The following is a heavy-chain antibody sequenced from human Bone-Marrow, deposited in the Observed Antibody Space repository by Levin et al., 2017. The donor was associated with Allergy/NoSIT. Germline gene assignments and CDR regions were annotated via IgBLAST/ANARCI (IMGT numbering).Heavy chain of an antibody. V-gene: IGHV1-69*06. CDR2: ITAVFGTT. CDR1: GGIFNSNA. J-gene: IGHJ4*02. CDR3: ARGSGYAINTHFDY. Sequence: KISCKASGGIFNSNAINWVRQAPGQGLEWMGGITAVFGTTNYAQSFQGRVTITADRSTTTVYMDLSGLTSEDTAVYYCARGSGYAINTHFDYWGQGTLVTVSS. D-gene: IGHD5-12*01.